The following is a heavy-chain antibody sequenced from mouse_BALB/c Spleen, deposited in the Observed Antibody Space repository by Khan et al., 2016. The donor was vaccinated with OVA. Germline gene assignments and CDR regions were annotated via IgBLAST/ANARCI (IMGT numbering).Heavy chain of an antibody. D-gene: IGHD1-1*01. CDR2: INPRSAYT. J-gene: IGHJ4*01. Sequence: QVQLKESGAELARPGASVKMSCKTSGYTFTSNTMHWLKQRPGQGLEWIGYINPRSAYTNYNQKFNDKATLTADTSSSTAYMQLSSLTSEDSAVYYWARRTTIYTMDYWGQGTSVTVSS. CDR3: ARRTTIYTMDY. CDR1: GYTFTSNT. V-gene: IGHV1-4*01.